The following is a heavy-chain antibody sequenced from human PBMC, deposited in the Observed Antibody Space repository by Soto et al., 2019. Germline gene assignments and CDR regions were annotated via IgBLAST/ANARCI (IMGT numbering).Heavy chain of an antibody. Sequence: PGGSLRLSCKDSGFGFGAYAINWFSQFPGEGLEWEGCIRSKVYGGTTDYAASVRGRFTISIDDSKSIAYLQMNSLKTDDTAVYYCARDGVQITDFDYLYYGLDVWGPGTTVTVSS. CDR1: GFGFGAYA. J-gene: IGHJ6*02. V-gene: IGHV3-49*03. CDR3: ARDGVQITDFDYLYYGLDV. D-gene: IGHD3-16*01. CDR2: IRSKVYGGTT.